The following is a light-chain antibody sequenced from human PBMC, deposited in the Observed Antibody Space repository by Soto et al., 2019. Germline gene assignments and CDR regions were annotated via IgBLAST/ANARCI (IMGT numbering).Light chain of an antibody. CDR3: QQRSTWPMT. CDR2: DAF. CDR1: QSVGRS. Sequence: EIVLTQSPATLSLSPGDRATLSCRANQSVGRSLAWIRQRPGQAPSLVIYDAFNRASGTPARFSGSGSGTDFTLTISSLESADFATYYCQQRSTWPMTFGQGTRLEI. V-gene: IGKV3-11*01. J-gene: IGKJ5*01.